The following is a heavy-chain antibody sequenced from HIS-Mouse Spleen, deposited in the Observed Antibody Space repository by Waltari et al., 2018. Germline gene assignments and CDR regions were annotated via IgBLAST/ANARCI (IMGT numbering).Heavy chain of an antibody. Sequence: QLQLQESGPGLVKPSETLSLTCTVSGGSISSSSYYWGWIRQPPGKGLEWIGSIYSSGGTYYNPSLKSRGTISVDTSKNQFSLKLSSVTAADTAVYYCAREIPYSSSWYDWYFDLWGRGTLVTVSS. CDR1: GGSISSSSYY. CDR3: AREIPYSSSWYDWYFDL. D-gene: IGHD6-13*01. J-gene: IGHJ2*01. V-gene: IGHV4-39*07. CDR2: IYSSGGT.